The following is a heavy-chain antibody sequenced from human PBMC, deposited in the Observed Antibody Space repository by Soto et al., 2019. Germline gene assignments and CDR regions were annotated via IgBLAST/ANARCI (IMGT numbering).Heavy chain of an antibody. J-gene: IGHJ6*02. V-gene: IGHV3-53*01. CDR1: GFTVSSNY. D-gene: IGHD3-3*01. Sequence: EVQLVESGGDLIQPGGSLRLSCAASGFTVSSNYMSWVRQAPGKGLEWVSVIYSGGSTYYADSVKGRFTISRDNSKNTLYLQMNSLRAEDTAVYYCARDYDFWSGYPRWGGMDVWGQGTTVTVSS. CDR2: IYSGGST. CDR3: ARDYDFWSGYPRWGGMDV.